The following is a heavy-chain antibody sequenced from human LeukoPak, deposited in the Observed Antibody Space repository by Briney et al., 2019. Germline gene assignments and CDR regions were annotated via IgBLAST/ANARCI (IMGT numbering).Heavy chain of an antibody. D-gene: IGHD3-22*01. Sequence: SETLSLTCTVSGGSISRDYWSWIRQPPGKGLEWIGYIYYSGSANYNPSLKSRVTISIVTSKNQFSLKLSSVTSADTAVYYCARSPYFYDSSGYQWGQGTLVTVSS. CDR3: ARSPYFYDSSGYQ. CDR2: IYYSGSA. V-gene: IGHV4-59*01. CDR1: GGSISRDY. J-gene: IGHJ4*02.